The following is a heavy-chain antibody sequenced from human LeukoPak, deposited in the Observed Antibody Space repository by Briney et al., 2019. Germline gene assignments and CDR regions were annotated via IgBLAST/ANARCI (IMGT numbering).Heavy chain of an antibody. CDR3: ARTDFWSGYKLANDY. CDR2: IKQDGSEK. Sequence: GGSLRLSCAASGFTFSSYWMSWVRQAPGKGLEWVANIKQDGSEKYYVDSVKGRFTISRDNAKNSLYLQMNSLRAEDTAVYYCARTDFWSGYKLANDYWGQGTLVTVSS. V-gene: IGHV3-7*01. CDR1: GFTFSSYW. J-gene: IGHJ4*02. D-gene: IGHD3-3*01.